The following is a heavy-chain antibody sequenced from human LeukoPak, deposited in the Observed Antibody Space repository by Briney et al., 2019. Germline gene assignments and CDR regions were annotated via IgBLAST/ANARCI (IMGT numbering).Heavy chain of an antibody. D-gene: IGHD3-10*01. V-gene: IGHV1-69*06. CDR2: IIPIFGTA. Sequence: GASVKVSCKASGGTFSSYAISWVRQAPGQGLEWMGGIIPIFGTANYAQKFQGRVTITADKSTSTAYMELSSLRSEDTAVYYCARLSTGVGSAVHMDVWGKGTTVTVSS. CDR1: GGTFSSYA. J-gene: IGHJ6*03. CDR3: ARLSTGVGSAVHMDV.